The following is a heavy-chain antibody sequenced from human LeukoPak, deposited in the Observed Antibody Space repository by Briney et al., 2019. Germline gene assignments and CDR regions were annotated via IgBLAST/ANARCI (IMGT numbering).Heavy chain of an antibody. CDR1: GFTFSSYS. V-gene: IGHV3-21*04. CDR2: ISSSSSYM. CDR3: ARAGYCSGGSCYYYYYYMDV. J-gene: IGHJ6*03. Sequence: GGSLRLSCAASGFTFSSYSMNWVRQAPGKGLEWVSSISSSSSYMYYADSVKGRFTISRDNARNSLYLQMNSLRADDTAVYYCARAGYCSGGSCYYYYYYMDVWGKGTTVTISS. D-gene: IGHD2-15*01.